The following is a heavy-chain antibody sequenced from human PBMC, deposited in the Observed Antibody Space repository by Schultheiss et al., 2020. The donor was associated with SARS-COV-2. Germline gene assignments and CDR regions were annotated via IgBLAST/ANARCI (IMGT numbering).Heavy chain of an antibody. CDR3: AILRDYGSGSLDY. J-gene: IGHJ4*02. CDR1: GFTFTNYE. CDR2: INTNGGTR. Sequence: GGSLRLSCAASGFTFTNYELNWARQAPGKGLEWISYINTNGGTRYYADSVKGRFIISRDDAKNSLFLQMNSLTVEDTAVYYCAILRDYGSGSLDYWGPGTLVTVSS. V-gene: IGHV3-48*03. D-gene: IGHD3-10*01.